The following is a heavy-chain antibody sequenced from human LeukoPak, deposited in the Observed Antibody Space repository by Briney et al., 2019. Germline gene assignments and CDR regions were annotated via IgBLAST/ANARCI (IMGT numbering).Heavy chain of an antibody. J-gene: IGHJ4*02. CDR3: ARRRDSGSLQHFDY. V-gene: IGHV3-7*03. Sequence: GGSLRLSCAASGFTFSSYWMSWVRQAPGKGLEWVANIKQDGSERYYVDSVKGRFTIFKDNAKNSLYLQMNSLRAEDTAVYYCARRRDSGSLQHFDYWGQGTLVTVSS. CDR2: IKQDGSER. D-gene: IGHD1-26*01. CDR1: GFTFSSYW.